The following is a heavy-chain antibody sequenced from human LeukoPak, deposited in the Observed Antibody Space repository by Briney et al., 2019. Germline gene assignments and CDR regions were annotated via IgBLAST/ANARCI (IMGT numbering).Heavy chain of an antibody. CDR3: ARGRMVRGVIIDY. D-gene: IGHD3-10*01. Sequence: SQTLSLTCAVYGGSFSGYYWSWIHQPPGKGLEWIGEINHSGSTNYNPSLKSRVTISVDTSKNQFSLKLSSVTAADTAVYYCARGRMVRGVIIDYWGQGTLVTVSS. CDR1: GGSFSGYY. V-gene: IGHV4-34*01. J-gene: IGHJ4*02. CDR2: INHSGST.